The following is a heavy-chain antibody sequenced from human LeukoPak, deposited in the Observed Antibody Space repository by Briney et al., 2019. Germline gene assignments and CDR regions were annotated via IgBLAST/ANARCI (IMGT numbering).Heavy chain of an antibody. J-gene: IGHJ6*02. Sequence: GGSLRLSCAASGFTFSSYAMSWVRQAPGKGLEWVSAISGSGGSTYYADSVRGRFTISRDNSKNTLYLQMNSLRVEDTAVYYSARELSGSYGVDGMDVWGQGTTVTVSS. CDR1: GFTFSSYA. CDR2: ISGSGGST. D-gene: IGHD1-26*01. V-gene: IGHV3-23*01. CDR3: ARELSGSYGVDGMDV.